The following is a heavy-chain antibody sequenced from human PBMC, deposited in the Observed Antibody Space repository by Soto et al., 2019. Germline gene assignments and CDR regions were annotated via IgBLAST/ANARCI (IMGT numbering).Heavy chain of an antibody. V-gene: IGHV3-7*01. D-gene: IGHD1-26*01. CDR1: GFTFSSYL. CDR3: ARELIVGPAGYFQH. CDR2: INQDGSDS. J-gene: IGHJ1*01. Sequence: QPGGSLRLSCAVSGFTFSSYLMSWVRQTPGKGLEWVANINQDGSDSYYVDAVKGRFTISRDNAKNSLYLQMDSLRAEDTAVYYCARELIVGPAGYFQHGGQGTMVTV.